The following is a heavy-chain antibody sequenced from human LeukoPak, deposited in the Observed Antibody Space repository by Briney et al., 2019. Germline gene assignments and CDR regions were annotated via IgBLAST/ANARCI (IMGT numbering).Heavy chain of an antibody. J-gene: IGHJ4*02. D-gene: IGHD2-2*01. CDR1: GFTFSSYW. CDR3: AKEVVPAASPGVDY. V-gene: IGHV3-7*04. Sequence: GGSLRLSCAASGFTFSSYWMSWVRQAPGKGLEWVANIKQDGSEIYYVDSVKGRFTISRDNAKNSLYLQMNSLRAEDTAVYYCAKEVVPAASPGVDYWGQGTLVTVSS. CDR2: IKQDGSEI.